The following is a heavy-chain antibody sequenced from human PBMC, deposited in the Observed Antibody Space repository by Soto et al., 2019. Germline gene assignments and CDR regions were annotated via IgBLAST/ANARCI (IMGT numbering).Heavy chain of an antibody. J-gene: IGHJ3*02. CDR2: IVSDGSAK. CDR1: GFPFSTYG. D-gene: IGHD1-1*01. V-gene: IGHV3-33*01. Sequence: PGGSLRLSCAVSGFPFSTYGFHWVRQPPGKGLEWVAVIVSDGSAKYHADSVEGRFTISRDNPKDTLYLQMNSLRAEDTAVYYCARDDAFGNENGFDIWGQGTMVTV. CDR3: ARDDAFGNENGFDI.